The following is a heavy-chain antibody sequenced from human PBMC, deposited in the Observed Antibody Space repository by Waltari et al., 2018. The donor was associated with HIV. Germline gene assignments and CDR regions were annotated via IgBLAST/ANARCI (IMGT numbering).Heavy chain of an antibody. CDR1: GFDFDDYA. CDR3: AKGIAGAYSSAWMRD. Sequence: VQLVESGGGLVQTGRSLRLSCAASGFDFDDYAMHWVRHTRGKGVEWVSGISWNSGSIGYADSVKVRFTISRDSAKNSLYLQMNSLRLDDTALYYCAKGIAGAYSSAWMRDWGQGTLVTVSS. CDR2: ISWNSGSI. V-gene: IGHV3-9*01. J-gene: IGHJ4*02. D-gene: IGHD6-19*01.